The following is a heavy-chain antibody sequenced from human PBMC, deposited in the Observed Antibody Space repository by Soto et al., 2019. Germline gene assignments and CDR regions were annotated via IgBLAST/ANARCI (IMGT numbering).Heavy chain of an antibody. V-gene: IGHV1-3*01. CDR2: ITAGNGNT. D-gene: IGHD5-18*01. CDR3: ASLRGYSYGYFGFDY. J-gene: IGHJ4*02. Sequence: ASVKVSCKASGYTFTSYAMHWVRQAPGQRLEWMGWITAGNGNTKYSQKFQGRVTITRDTSASTAYMELSSLRSEDTAVYYCASLRGYSYGYFGFDYWGQGTLVTVSS. CDR1: GYTFTSYA.